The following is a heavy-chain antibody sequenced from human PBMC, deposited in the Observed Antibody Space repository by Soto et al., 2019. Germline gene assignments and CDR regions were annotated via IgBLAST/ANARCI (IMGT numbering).Heavy chain of an antibody. CDR3: ARDGDVNTGFGKDY. J-gene: IGHJ4*02. Sequence: GGSLRLSCAASGFTFSSYGMHWVRQAPGKGREWVSFIWHDGGNKFYAESVKGRFTISRDNSKNTMYLQMTSLRPEDKAMYYCARDGDVNTGFGKDYWGQGTLVTVSS. V-gene: IGHV3-33*01. CDR2: IWHDGGNK. D-gene: IGHD3-16*01. CDR1: GFTFSSYG.